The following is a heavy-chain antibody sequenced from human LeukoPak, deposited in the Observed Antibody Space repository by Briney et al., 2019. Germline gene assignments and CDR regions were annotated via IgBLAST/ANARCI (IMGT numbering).Heavy chain of an antibody. D-gene: IGHD6-19*01. V-gene: IGHV3-48*03. Sequence: GGSLRLSCAASGFTFSSYEMNWVRQAPGKGLEWLSYISSSGSTIYYADSVKGRFTISRDNAKNSLYLQMNSLRAEDTAVYYCARGLYYFDYWGQGTPVTVSS. CDR3: ARGLYYFDY. CDR1: GFTFSSYE. J-gene: IGHJ4*02. CDR2: ISSSGSTI.